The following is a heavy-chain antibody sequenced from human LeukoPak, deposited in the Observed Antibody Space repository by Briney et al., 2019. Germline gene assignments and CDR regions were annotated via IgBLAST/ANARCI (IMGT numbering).Heavy chain of an antibody. J-gene: IGHJ4*02. CDR3: AGVSSSWYRD. Sequence: ASETLSLTCAVYGGSFSGYYWSWRRQPPGKGLEWIGEINHSGSTNYNPSLKSRVTISADTSKNQFSLKLSSVTAADTAVYYCAGVSSSWYRDWGRGTLVTVSS. CDR2: INHSGST. CDR1: GGSFSGYY. V-gene: IGHV4-34*01. D-gene: IGHD6-13*01.